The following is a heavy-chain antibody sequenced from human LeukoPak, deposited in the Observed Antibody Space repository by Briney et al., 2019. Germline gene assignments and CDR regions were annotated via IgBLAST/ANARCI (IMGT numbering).Heavy chain of an antibody. V-gene: IGHV3-23*01. CDR1: GFTFSSYA. D-gene: IGHD4-23*01. J-gene: IGHJ4*02. CDR2: ISGSGGST. CDR3: AKDRNDYGGNSPYFDY. Sequence: GGSLRLSCAASGFTFSSYAMSWVRQAPGKGLAWVSAISGSGGSTYYADSVKGRFTISRDNSKNTLYLQMNSLRAEDTAVYYCAKDRNDYGGNSPYFDYWGQGTLVTVSS.